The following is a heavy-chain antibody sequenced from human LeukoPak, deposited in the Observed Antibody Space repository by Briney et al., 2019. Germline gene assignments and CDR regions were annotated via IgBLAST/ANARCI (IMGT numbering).Heavy chain of an antibody. CDR3: AKVGYCSNNCFRTHDY. Sequence: GGSLRLSCVASGFSFSDSVMSWVRRAPGKGLEWLSAISGDADVTYYAASVKGRFTISRDNSWNTVYLQMNSLRAEDTATYYCAKVGYCSNNCFRTHDYWGQGALVTVSS. J-gene: IGHJ4*02. CDR1: GFSFSDSV. V-gene: IGHV3-23*01. CDR2: ISGDADVT. D-gene: IGHD2-8*01.